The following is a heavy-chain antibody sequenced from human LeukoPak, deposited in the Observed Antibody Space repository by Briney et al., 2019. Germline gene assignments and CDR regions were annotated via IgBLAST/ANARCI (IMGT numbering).Heavy chain of an antibody. V-gene: IGHV3-30*02. J-gene: IGHJ5*02. CDR3: AKAESIGDRAMSLMDL. Sequence: PGGSLRLSCAASGFTFSSYGMHWVRQAPGKGLEWVAFIRYDGNNKYYADSVKGRFTISRDNSKNTLYLQMNSLRAEDTAVYYCAKAESIGDRAMSLMDLWGQGTLVTVSS. CDR1: GFTFSSYG. CDR2: IRYDGNNK. D-gene: IGHD5-18*01.